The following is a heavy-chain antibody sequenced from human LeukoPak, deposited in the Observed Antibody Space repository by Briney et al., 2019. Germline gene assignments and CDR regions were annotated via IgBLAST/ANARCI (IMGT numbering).Heavy chain of an antibody. V-gene: IGHV4-59*01. CDR3: VRGYYDRSDSSNPFDP. CDR2: VHYTGKT. J-gene: IGHJ5*02. D-gene: IGHD3-22*01. CDR1: GDSICSSY. Sequence: SETLSLTCTVSGDSICSSYWSWIRQPPGKRLEWVGYVHYTGKTNYNPSLNNRATISVDMSKNQFSLTLTSVTLADTAVYYRVRGYYDRSDSSNPFDPWGQGTLVTVSA.